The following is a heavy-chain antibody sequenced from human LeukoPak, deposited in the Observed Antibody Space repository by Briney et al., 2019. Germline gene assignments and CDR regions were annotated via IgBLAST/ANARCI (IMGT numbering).Heavy chain of an antibody. CDR1: GFTFSSYA. V-gene: IGHV3-23*01. D-gene: IGHD3-22*01. Sequence: GGSLRLSCAASGFTFSSYAMSWVRQAPGKGLEWVSAISGSGGSTYYADSVKGRFTISRDNSKNTLYLQMNSLRAEDTAVYYCANPEREAARWYYYDSSGRIDYWGQGTLVTVSS. J-gene: IGHJ4*02. CDR2: ISGSGGST. CDR3: ANPEREAARWYYYDSSGRIDY.